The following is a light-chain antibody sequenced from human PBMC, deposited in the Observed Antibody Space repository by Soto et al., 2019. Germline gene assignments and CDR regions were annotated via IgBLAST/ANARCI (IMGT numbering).Light chain of an antibody. CDR1: QGISNY. J-gene: IGKJ5*01. CDR2: AAS. Sequence: DIQMTQSPSSLSASVGDRVTITCRASQGISNYLAWYQQKPGKVPKLLIYAASTLQSGLPSRFSGSGSGTDFTLTISSLQSEDFAVYFCHQYNNWPRTFGQGTRLEI. V-gene: IGKV1-27*01. CDR3: HQYNNWPRT.